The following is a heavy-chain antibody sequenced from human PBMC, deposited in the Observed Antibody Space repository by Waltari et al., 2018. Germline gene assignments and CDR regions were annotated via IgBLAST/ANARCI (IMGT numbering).Heavy chain of an antibody. J-gene: IGHJ4*02. CDR2: IRSDGSNI. CDR3: ATYSASRGFNY. V-gene: IGHV3-30*02. CDR1: GFTFRTSA. D-gene: IGHD6-13*01. Sequence: QVQLVESGGGVVQPGESLRLACAASGFTFRTSAWHSVRPPPRQAPGKGLEWVEYIRSDGSNIKYADSVKGRFTISRDNSKNTLYLQMNSLRAEDTAVYYCATYSASRGFNYWGQGTLVTVSA.